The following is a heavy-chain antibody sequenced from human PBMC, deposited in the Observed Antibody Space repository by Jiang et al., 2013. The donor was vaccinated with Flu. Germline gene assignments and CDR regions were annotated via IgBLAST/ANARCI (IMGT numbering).Heavy chain of an antibody. CDR1: GYTFSGYI. J-gene: IGHJ6*02. Sequence: SGAEVKKPGASVKVSCKASGYTFSGYIMHWVRQAPGQRLEWMGWINTGNGNTKYSQKFQGRVTITRDTAARTAYMELSSLRSEDTAVYFCASRDCSGCYYGMDVWGQGTRSPSP. D-gene: IGHD3-22*01. CDR3: ASRDCSGCYYGMDV. CDR2: INTGNGNT. V-gene: IGHV1-3*04.